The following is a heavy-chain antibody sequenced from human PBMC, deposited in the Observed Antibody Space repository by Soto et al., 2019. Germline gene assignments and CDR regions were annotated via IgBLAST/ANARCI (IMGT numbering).Heavy chain of an antibody. CDR3: ERLGQSIAARTNFDY. CDR1: GGSFSGYY. V-gene: IGHV4-34*01. D-gene: IGHD6-6*01. Sequence: PSETLSLTCAVYGGSFSGYYWSWIRQPPGKGLEWIGEINHSGSTNYNPSLKSRVTISVDTSKNQFSLKLSSVTAADTAVYYCERLGQSIAARTNFDYWGQGTLVTVS. J-gene: IGHJ4*02. CDR2: INHSGST.